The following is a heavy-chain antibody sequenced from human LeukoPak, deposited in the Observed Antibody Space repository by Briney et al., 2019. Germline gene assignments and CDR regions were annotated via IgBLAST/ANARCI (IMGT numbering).Heavy chain of an antibody. J-gene: IGHJ4*02. V-gene: IGHV3-7*01. Sequence: PGGSLRLSCAASGFTFSRNWMNWVRQAPGKGLEWVANIKQDGSEKYYVDSVKGRFTISRDNAKNSLHLQMNSLRVEDTAVYYCAGGVGWLADNWGQGTLVTVSS. CDR1: GFTFSRNW. CDR2: IKQDGSEK. D-gene: IGHD6-19*01. CDR3: AGGVGWLADN.